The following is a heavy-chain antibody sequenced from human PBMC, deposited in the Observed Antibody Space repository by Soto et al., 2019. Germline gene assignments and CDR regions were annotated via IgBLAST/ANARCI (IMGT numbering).Heavy chain of an antibody. CDR2: ISGSGGST. CDR1: GFTFSSYG. J-gene: IGHJ6*02. D-gene: IGHD4-17*01. CDR3: AKAYYGDYSFYYYAIDV. Sequence: EVQLLESGGGFVQPGGSLRLSCAASGFTFSSYGMSWVRQAPGKGLEWVSGISGSGGSTYYADSVKGRFTISRDSSKNTLYLQMNSLRAEDTAVYYCAKAYYGDYSFYYYAIDVCGQGTTVTVSS. V-gene: IGHV3-23*01.